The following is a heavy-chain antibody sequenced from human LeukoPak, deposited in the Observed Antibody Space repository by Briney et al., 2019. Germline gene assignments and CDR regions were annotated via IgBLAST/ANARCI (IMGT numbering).Heavy chain of an antibody. D-gene: IGHD1-26*01. J-gene: IGHJ4*02. CDR3: ARFRDSGSLYYFDY. Sequence: SETLSLTCTVSGGSVSSGSYYWSWMRQPPGKGREWIGYIYYSGSTNYNPSLKSRVTISVDTSKNQFSLKLSSVTAADTAVYYCARFRDSGSLYYFDYWGQGTLVAVSS. CDR2: IYYSGST. CDR1: GGSVSSGSYY. V-gene: IGHV4-61*01.